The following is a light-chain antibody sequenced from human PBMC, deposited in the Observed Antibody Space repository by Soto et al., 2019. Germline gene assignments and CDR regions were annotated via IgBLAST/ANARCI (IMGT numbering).Light chain of an antibody. CDR1: SSNFGAGYD. CDR2: DNN. V-gene: IGLV1-40*01. J-gene: IGLJ2*01. CDR3: QSYDRSLRGSV. Sequence: QSVLTQPPSVSGAPGQRVTISCTGSSSNFGAGYDVHWYQHLPGAAPKLLIYDNNNRASGVPDRFSGSRSGTSASLAITGLQTADDGDYYCQSYDRSLRGSVFGGGTKLTVL.